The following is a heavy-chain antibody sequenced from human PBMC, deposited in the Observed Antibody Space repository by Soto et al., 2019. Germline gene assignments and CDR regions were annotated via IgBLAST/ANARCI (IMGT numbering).Heavy chain of an antibody. D-gene: IGHD2-15*01. CDR2: IWYDGSNK. Sequence: GGSLRLSCAASGFTFSSYGMHWVRQAPGKGLEWVAVIWYDGSNKYYADSVKGRFTISRDNSKNTLYLQMNSLRAEDTAVYYCARGLGWMVGAFDIWGQGTMVTVSS. CDR3: ARGLGWMVGAFDI. V-gene: IGHV3-33*01. J-gene: IGHJ3*02. CDR1: GFTFSSYG.